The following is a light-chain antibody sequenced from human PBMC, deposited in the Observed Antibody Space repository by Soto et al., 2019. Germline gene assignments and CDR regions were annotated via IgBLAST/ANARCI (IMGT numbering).Light chain of an antibody. J-gene: IGKJ5*01. CDR2: AAS. CDR1: QGISSY. V-gene: IGKV1-9*01. CDR3: QQLNRYPVR. Sequence: DIQLTQSPSFLSASVGDRVTITCRASQGISSYLSWYQQKPGKAPKLLIYAASTLQSGVPSRFSGSGSGTEFTLTIGSLQPEDFATYYCQQLNRYPVRFGHGTRLEIK.